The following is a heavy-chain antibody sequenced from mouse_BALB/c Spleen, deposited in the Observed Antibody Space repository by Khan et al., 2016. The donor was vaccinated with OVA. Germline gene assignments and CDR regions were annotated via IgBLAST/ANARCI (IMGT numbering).Heavy chain of an antibody. CDR3: ARDGYSPWFAY. D-gene: IGHD2-3*01. Sequence: VQLQQSGAELVRPGALVKLSCKASGFNIKDYYMHWVKQRPEQGLVWIGRIDPENGDTIYDPKFQGKASITSDTSSNTAYLQLSSLTSEDTAVYYCARDGYSPWFAYWGPGTLVTVSA. CDR2: IDPENGDT. CDR1: GFNIKDYY. V-gene: IGHV14-1*02. J-gene: IGHJ3*01.